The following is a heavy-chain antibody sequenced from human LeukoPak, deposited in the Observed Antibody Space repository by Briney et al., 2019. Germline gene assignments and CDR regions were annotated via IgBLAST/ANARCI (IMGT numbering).Heavy chain of an antibody. CDR2: INHSGST. CDR3: ARGPPGVVTPFPLI. CDR1: GGSFSGYY. D-gene: IGHD4-23*01. Sequence: SETLSLTCAVYGGSFSGYYWSWIRQPPGKGREWIGEINHSGSTNYNPSLKSRVTISVDTSKNQFSLKLSSVTAADTAVYYCARGPPGVVTPFPLIWGQGTLVTVSS. V-gene: IGHV4-34*01. J-gene: IGHJ4*02.